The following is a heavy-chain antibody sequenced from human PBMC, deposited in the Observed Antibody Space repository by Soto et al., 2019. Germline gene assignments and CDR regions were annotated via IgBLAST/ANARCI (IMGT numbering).Heavy chain of an antibody. Sequence: PRKSLKISCKGSGYSFTSYWVGWGGQKAGKGLEGMGSIYPGDSDTRYSPSFQGQVTISADKSISTAYLQWSSLKASDTAMYYCARHRKRARYDFWSGPLFDYWGQGTLVTVSS. D-gene: IGHD3-3*01. J-gene: IGHJ4*02. CDR2: IYPGDSDT. CDR3: ARHRKRARYDFWSGPLFDY. CDR1: GYSFTSYW. V-gene: IGHV5-51*01.